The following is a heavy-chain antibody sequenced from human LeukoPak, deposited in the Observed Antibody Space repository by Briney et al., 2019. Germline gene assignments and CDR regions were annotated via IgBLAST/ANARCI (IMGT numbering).Heavy chain of an antibody. CDR1: GGSISSYY. CDR3: ARSLWFGEPPVDYFDY. J-gene: IGHJ4*02. D-gene: IGHD3-10*01. Sequence: PSETLSLTCTVSGGSISSYYWGWIRQPPGKGLEWIGSIYYSGSTYYNPSLKSRVTISVDTSKNQFSLKLSSVTAADTAVYYCARSLWFGEPPVDYFDYWGQGTLVTVSS. V-gene: IGHV4-39*01. CDR2: IYYSGST.